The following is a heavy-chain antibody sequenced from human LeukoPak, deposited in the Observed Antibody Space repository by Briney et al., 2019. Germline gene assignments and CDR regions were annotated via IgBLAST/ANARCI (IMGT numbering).Heavy chain of an antibody. D-gene: IGHD2-15*01. CDR2: ISYDGGNK. CDR1: GFTFSSYG. J-gene: IGHJ4*02. Sequence: GGSLRLSCAASGFTFSSYGMHWVRQAPGKGLEWVAVISYDGGNKYYADSVKGRFTISRDNSKNTLYLQMNSLRAEDTAVYYCAKDPPPTVVAATPYYFDYWGQGTLVTVSS. V-gene: IGHV3-30*18. CDR3: AKDPPPTVVAATPYYFDY.